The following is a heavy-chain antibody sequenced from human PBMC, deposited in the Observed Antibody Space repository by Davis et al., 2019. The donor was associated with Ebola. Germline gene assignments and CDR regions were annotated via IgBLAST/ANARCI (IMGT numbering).Heavy chain of an antibody. D-gene: IGHD3-22*01. Sequence: SETLSLTCDVSGGSLSGHYWSWIRQPPGKGREWIGEIYHSGSTNYNPSLKGRVTISVDKSKNQFSLKLSSVTAADTAVYYCASTGIGVVLGDYYFDYWGQGTLVTVSS. V-gene: IGHV4-34*01. CDR1: GGSLSGHY. J-gene: IGHJ4*02. CDR3: ASTGIGVVLGDYYFDY. CDR2: IYHSGST.